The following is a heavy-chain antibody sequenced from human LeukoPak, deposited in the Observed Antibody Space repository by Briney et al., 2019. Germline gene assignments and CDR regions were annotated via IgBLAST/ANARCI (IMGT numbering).Heavy chain of an antibody. CDR3: ARDSPGTTFDH. J-gene: IGHJ5*02. D-gene: IGHD1-7*01. V-gene: IGHV3-7*01. Sequence: GGSLRLSCAASGFTFSDYWMSWVRQAPGKGLEWVGQIKEDGSEKYYADSVKGRFTVSRDNARNSVYLQMNSLRAEDTAVYYCARDSPGTTFDHWGQGTLVTVYS. CDR2: IKEDGSEK. CDR1: GFTFSDYW.